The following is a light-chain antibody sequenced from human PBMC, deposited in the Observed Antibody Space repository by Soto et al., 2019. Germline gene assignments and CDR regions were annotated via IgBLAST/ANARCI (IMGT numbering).Light chain of an antibody. CDR2: DND. V-gene: IGLV1-51*01. CDR3: GTWDTGLRAYV. J-gene: IGLJ1*01. CDR1: SSSSHIGHHS. Sequence: QSLVTQPPSVSAAPGQKVTISCSGSSSSSHIGHHSVSWYQHLPGTAPKLLIYDNDQRPSGIPARFSGSKSATSATLDITGLQTGDEADYYCGTWDTGLRAYVLGTGTKLTVL.